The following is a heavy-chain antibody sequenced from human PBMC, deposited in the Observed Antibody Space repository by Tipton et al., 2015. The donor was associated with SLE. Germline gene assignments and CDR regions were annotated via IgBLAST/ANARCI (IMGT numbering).Heavy chain of an antibody. Sequence: GSLRLSCAASGFTFSSYSMNWVRQAPGKGLEWVSSISSSSSYIYYADSVKGRFTISRDNAKNSLYLQMNSLRAEDTAVYYCARDGGELLWFRESRYYFDYWGQGTLGTVSS. J-gene: IGHJ4*02. CDR3: ARDGGELLWFRESRYYFDY. D-gene: IGHD3-10*01. CDR1: GFTFSSYS. V-gene: IGHV3-21*01. CDR2: ISSSSSYI.